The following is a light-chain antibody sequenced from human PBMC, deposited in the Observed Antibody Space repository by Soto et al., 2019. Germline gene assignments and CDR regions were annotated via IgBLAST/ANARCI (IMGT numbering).Light chain of an antibody. CDR1: QTVRNNY. Sequence: EFVLTQSPGTLSLSPGERATLSCRASQTVRNNYLAWYQQKPGQAPRLLIYDASSRATGIPDRFSGGGSGTDFTLTISRLEPEDFAVYYSQQFSSYPLTFGRGTKV. J-gene: IGKJ4*01. CDR3: QQFSSYPLT. V-gene: IGKV3-20*01. CDR2: DAS.